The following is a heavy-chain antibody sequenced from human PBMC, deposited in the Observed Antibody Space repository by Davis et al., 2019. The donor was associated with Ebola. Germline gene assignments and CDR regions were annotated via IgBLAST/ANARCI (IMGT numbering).Heavy chain of an antibody. CDR1: GGSISSSSYY. J-gene: IGHJ5*02. Sequence: SETLSLTCSVSGGSISSSSYYWSWIRQPPGKGLEWIGYIYYSGSTNYNPSLKSRVTISVDTSKNQFSLKLSSVTAADTAVYYCARTETTVTTGWFDPWGQGTLVTVSS. CDR3: ARTETTVTTGWFDP. D-gene: IGHD4-11*01. V-gene: IGHV4-61*01. CDR2: IYYSGST.